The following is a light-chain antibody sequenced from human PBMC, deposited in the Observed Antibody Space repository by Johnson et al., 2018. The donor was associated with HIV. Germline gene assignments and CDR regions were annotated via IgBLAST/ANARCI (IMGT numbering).Light chain of an antibody. J-gene: IGLJ1*01. Sequence: QSVLTQPPSVSAAPGQKVTISCSGSNSNIGNNFVSWYQQLPGRAPKLLIYDNNKRPSGIPDRFSGSKSGTSATLGITGLQTGYEADYFCGTWDSSLSAHFVFGTGTRVTV. CDR2: DNN. CDR1: NSNIGNNF. V-gene: IGLV1-51*01. CDR3: GTWDSSLSAHFV.